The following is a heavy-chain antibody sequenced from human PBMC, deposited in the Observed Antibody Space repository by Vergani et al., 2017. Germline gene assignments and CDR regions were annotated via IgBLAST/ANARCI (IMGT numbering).Heavy chain of an antibody. CDR1: GGSLSSYY. CDR2: IYTSGST. J-gene: IGHJ6*02. D-gene: IGHD1-20*01. CDR3: ARDLTGTPKHYGMDV. V-gene: IGHV4-4*07. Sequence: QVQLQESGPGLVKPSGTLSLTCTVSGGSLSSYYWSWIRQPAGKGLEWIGRIYTSGSTNYHPSLKSRVTMAVDTSKNQFSLKLGSVTAADTAVYYFARDLTGTPKHYGMDVWGQGTTVTVSS.